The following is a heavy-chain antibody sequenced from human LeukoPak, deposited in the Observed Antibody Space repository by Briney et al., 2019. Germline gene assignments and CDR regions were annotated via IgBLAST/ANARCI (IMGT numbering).Heavy chain of an antibody. CDR3: ARDVAARGLDY. V-gene: IGHV4-34*01. Sequence: SETLSLTRAVYGGSFSGYYWSWIRQPPGKGLEWIGEINHSGSTNYNPSLKSRVTISVDTSKNQFSLKLSSVTAADTAVYYCARDVAARGLDYWGQGTLVTVSS. CDR1: GGSFSGYY. CDR2: INHSGST. D-gene: IGHD6-6*01. J-gene: IGHJ4*02.